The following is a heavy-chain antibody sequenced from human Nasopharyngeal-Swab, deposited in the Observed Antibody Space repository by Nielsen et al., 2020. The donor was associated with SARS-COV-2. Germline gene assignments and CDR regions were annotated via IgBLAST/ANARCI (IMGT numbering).Heavy chain of an antibody. J-gene: IGHJ4*02. D-gene: IGHD1-26*01. CDR2: ISYDGSNK. Sequence: GGSLRLSCEASGFTFSSYAMHWIRQAPGKGLEWVAVISYDGSNKYYADSVKGRFTISRDNSKNTLYLQMNSLRAEDTAVYYCARDRGVSYSFPFDYWGPGTLVTVSS. CDR3: ARDRGVSYSFPFDY. V-gene: IGHV3-30*04. CDR1: GFTFSSYA.